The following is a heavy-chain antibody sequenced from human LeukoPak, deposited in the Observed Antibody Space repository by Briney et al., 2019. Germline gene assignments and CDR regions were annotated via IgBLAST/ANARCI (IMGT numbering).Heavy chain of an antibody. D-gene: IGHD5-12*01. V-gene: IGHV3-30*04. CDR3: ARARPSMWIDY. CDR1: GFTFSSYA. J-gene: IGHJ4*02. CDR2: ISYDGSDK. Sequence: GGSLRLSCAVSGFTFSSYAMYWVRQAPGKGLEWVAVISYDGSDKFYADSVKGRFTISRDSSKNTLYLQMNSLRPEDTAVYHCARARPSMWIDYWGQGTLVTVSS.